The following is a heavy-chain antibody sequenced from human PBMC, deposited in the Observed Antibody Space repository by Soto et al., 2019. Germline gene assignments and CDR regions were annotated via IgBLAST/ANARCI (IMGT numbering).Heavy chain of an antibody. CDR2: VSGDGYAS. CDR1: GFTFSSNA. D-gene: IGHD3-10*01. Sequence: EVRLLESGGGLVQPGGSLRLSCAGSGFTFSSNAMSWVRQAPGKGLEWVSSVSGDGYASDYADSVKGRFTVSRHNSKNTLYLLMNSLRAEDTAVYYCAKRHYYGSGSFALATWGQGTLVTVSS. J-gene: IGHJ4*03. CDR3: AKRHYYGSGSFALAT. V-gene: IGHV3-23*01.